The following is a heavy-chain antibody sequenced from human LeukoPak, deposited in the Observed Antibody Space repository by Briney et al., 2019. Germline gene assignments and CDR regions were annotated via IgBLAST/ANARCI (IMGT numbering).Heavy chain of an antibody. Sequence: GGSLRLSCAASGFTFSSYWMSWVRQAPGKGLEWVANIKQDGSEKYYVDSVKGRFTISRDNAKNSLYLQMNSLRAEDTAVYYCARDTAMVNYYYMDVWGKGTTVTISS. CDR1: GFTFSSYW. V-gene: IGHV3-7*01. CDR2: IKQDGSEK. J-gene: IGHJ6*03. CDR3: ARDTAMVNYYYMDV. D-gene: IGHD5-18*01.